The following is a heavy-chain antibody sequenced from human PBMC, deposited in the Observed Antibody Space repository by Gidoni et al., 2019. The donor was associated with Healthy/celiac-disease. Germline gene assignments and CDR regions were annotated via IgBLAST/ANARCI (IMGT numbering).Heavy chain of an antibody. J-gene: IGHJ5*02. Sequence: EVQLVESGGGLVKPGGSLRLSCAASGFTFSSYSMNWVRQAPGKGLEWVSSISSNSSYIYYADSVKGRFTISRDNAKNSLYLQMNSLRAEDTAVYYCARDFVVLRYSSSSPWFDPWGQGTLVTVSS. CDR3: ARDFVVLRYSSSSPWFDP. CDR2: ISSNSSYI. CDR1: GFTFSSYS. D-gene: IGHD6-6*01. V-gene: IGHV3-21*01.